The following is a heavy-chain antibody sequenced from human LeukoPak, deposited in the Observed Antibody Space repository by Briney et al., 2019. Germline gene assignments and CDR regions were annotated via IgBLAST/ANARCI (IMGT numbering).Heavy chain of an antibody. Sequence: ASVKVSCKASGGTFSSYAISWVRQAPGQGLEWMGRIIPILGIANYAQKFQGRVTITADKSTSTAYMELSSLRSEDAAVYYCARGERNYGDFHWGQGTLVTVSS. D-gene: IGHD4-17*01. J-gene: IGHJ4*02. V-gene: IGHV1-69*04. CDR2: IIPILGIA. CDR1: GGTFSSYA. CDR3: ARGERNYGDFH.